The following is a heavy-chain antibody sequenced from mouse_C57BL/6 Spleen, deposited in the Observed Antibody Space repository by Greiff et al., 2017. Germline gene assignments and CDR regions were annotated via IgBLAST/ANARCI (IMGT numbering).Heavy chain of an antibody. D-gene: IGHD2-4*01. J-gene: IGHJ3*01. Sequence: QVQLQQPGAELVMPGASVKLSCKASGYTFTSYWMHWVKQRPGQGLEWIGEIDPSGSYTNYNQKFKGKSTLTVDKSSSTAYMQLSSLTSEDSAVYYCARRILRGAWFAYWGQGTPVTVSA. CDR1: GYTFTSYW. CDR3: ARRILRGAWFAY. V-gene: IGHV1-69*01. CDR2: IDPSGSYT.